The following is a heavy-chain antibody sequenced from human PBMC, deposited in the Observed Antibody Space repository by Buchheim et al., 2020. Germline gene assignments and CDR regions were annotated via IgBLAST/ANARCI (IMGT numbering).Heavy chain of an antibody. CDR1: GGSISSGGYY. D-gene: IGHD3-22*01. CDR3: ARVPTPQDLYYYDSSGYYYFDY. J-gene: IGHJ4*02. Sequence: QVQLQESGPGLVKPSQTLSLTCTVSGGSISSGGYYWSWIRQHPGKGLEWIGYIYYSGSTYYNPSLKSRVPISVDTSKNQFSLKLSSVTAADTAVYYCARVPTPQDLYYYDSSGYYYFDYWGQGTL. V-gene: IGHV4-31*03. CDR2: IYYSGST.